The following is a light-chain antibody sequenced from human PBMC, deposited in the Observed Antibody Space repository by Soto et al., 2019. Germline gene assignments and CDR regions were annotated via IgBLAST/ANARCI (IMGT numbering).Light chain of an antibody. CDR1: QSISRW. CDR3: HQYSGLYT. Sequence: DIQMTQSPSALSASVGDRVTITCRDSQSISRWLAWYQQKPGKAPKLLIYKASSLQGGVPSRFSGSGSGTEFTLTISGLQPDDVATYYCHQYSGLYTFGQGTKLEI. V-gene: IGKV1-5*03. J-gene: IGKJ2*01. CDR2: KAS.